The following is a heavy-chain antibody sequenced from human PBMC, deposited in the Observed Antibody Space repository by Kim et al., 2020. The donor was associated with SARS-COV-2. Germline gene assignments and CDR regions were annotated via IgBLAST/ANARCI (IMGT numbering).Heavy chain of an antibody. CDR2: IYYSGST. V-gene: IGHV4-59*08. D-gene: IGHD3-10*01. CDR3: ARLSWFGELWGPLYYFDY. Sequence: SETLSLTCTVSGGSISSYYWSWIRQPPGKGLEWIGYIYYSGSTNYNPSLKSRVTISVDTSKNQFSLKLSSVTAADTAVYYCARLSWFGELWGPLYYFDYWGQGTLVTVSS. CDR1: GGSISSYY. J-gene: IGHJ4*02.